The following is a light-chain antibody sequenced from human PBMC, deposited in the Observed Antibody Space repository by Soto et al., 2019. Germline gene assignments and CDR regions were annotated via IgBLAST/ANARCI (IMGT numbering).Light chain of an antibody. Sequence: QSALTQPASVSGSPGQSITISCTGTSSDVGGYTYVSWYQQHPGKVPKLIIYDVSNRPSGVSNRFSGSKSGNTASLTISGLQAEDEADYYCSSYTSSSTLVFGGGTKLTVL. CDR2: DVS. CDR3: SSYTSSSTLV. J-gene: IGLJ2*01. CDR1: SSDVGGYTY. V-gene: IGLV2-14*03.